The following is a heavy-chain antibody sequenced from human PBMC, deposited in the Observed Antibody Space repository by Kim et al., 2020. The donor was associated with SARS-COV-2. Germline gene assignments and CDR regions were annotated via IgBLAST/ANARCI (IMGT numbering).Heavy chain of an antibody. CDR1: GFSFSNYA. CDR2: IIGSGVTT. V-gene: IGHV3-23*01. CDR3: AKGSHIDWYLHFDY. Sequence: GGSLRLSCGASGFSFSNYAMSWVRQAPGKGLEWVSSIIGSGVTTYYADSVEGRFTVSRDNSKNTLYLQMNSLRAEDTALYYCAKGSHIDWYLHFDYWGQGTLVTVSS. J-gene: IGHJ4*02. D-gene: IGHD3-9*01.